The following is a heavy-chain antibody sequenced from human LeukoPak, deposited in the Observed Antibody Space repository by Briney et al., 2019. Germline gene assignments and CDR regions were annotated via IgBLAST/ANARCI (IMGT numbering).Heavy chain of an antibody. CDR1: GFTFDDYA. V-gene: IGHV3-9*01. D-gene: IGHD1-26*01. CDR2: ISWNSGSI. CDR3: ARDLLSGRGYYYYYMDV. J-gene: IGHJ6*03. Sequence: GGSLRLSCAASGFTFDDYAMHWVRQAPGKGLEWVSGISWNSGSIGYADSVKGRFTISRDNAKNSLYLQMNSLRAEDTAVYYCARDLLSGRGYYYYYMDVWGKGTTVTVSS.